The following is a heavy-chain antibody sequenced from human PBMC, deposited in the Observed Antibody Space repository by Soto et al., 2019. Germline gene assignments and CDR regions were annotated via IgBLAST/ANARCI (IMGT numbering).Heavy chain of an antibody. V-gene: IGHV1-18*01. Sequence: QVQLVQSGAEVKKPGASVKVSCKASGYTFTSYGISWVRQAPGQGREWMGWIRAYNVNTNYAQKLQGRVTMTTDTPTSTAYMALRSLRSDDPAVYYCARDLPTMDVGGQGTTVTVSS. J-gene: IGHJ6*02. CDR3: ARDLPTMDV. CDR1: GYTFTSYG. CDR2: IRAYNVNT.